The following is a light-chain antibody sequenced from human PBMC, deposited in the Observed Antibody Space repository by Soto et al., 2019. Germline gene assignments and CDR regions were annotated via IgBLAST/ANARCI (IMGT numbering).Light chain of an antibody. CDR2: SNN. Sequence: QSVLTQPPSASGTPGQRVTISCSGSSSNIGSNTVNWYQQLPGTAPKVLIYSNNQRPSGVPDRFSGSKSGTSASLAISGLQYEDEADYYCVAWDDSLNGPIFGGGTKLTVL. V-gene: IGLV1-44*01. CDR3: VAWDDSLNGPI. J-gene: IGLJ2*01. CDR1: SSNIGSNT.